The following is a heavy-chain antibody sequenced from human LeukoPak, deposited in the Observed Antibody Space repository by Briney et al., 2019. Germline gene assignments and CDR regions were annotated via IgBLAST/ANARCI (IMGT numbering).Heavy chain of an antibody. CDR2: TSGSGETT. J-gene: IGHJ4*01. V-gene: IGHV3-23*01. D-gene: IGHD3-10*01. CDR3: TKDTYFYGSATYSSDF. CDR1: GFIFTTCA. Sequence: GGSLRLSCSASGFIFTTCAMSWVRQAPGKGLEWVSSTSGSGETTYYLASVKGRFTISRDNSNNAVFPQMTGLTVEDTAVYFCTKDTYFYGSATYSSDFWGPGTLVTVST.